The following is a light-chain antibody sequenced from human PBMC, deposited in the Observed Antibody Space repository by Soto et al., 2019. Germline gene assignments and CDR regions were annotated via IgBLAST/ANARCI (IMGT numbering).Light chain of an antibody. Sequence: EIVLTQSPATLSLSPGERATLSCRASQSVSSYLAWYQQKPGQAPRLLIYDASNRATGIPARFSGSGSGTDFPRTISRLEPEDFAVYYCQQRSNWPPYTFGQGTKLEIK. CDR3: QQRSNWPPYT. J-gene: IGKJ2*01. CDR2: DAS. CDR1: QSVSSY. V-gene: IGKV3-11*01.